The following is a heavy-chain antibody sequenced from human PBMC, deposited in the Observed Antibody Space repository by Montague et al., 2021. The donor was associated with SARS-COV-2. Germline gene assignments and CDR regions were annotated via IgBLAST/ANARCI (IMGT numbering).Heavy chain of an antibody. V-gene: IGHV4-4*02. CDR3: ASRSIAVAYYFDN. CDR1: GASISSTNW. CDR2: MYHTGTT. Sequence: SDTRSLTCAVSGASISSTNWWTWVRQPPGKGLEWIGEMYHTGTTNYNPYLMSRVTISLDESKNQFSLKMTSVTAADTAVYYCASRSIAVAYYFDNWGQGTLVPVSS. J-gene: IGHJ4*02. D-gene: IGHD6-19*01.